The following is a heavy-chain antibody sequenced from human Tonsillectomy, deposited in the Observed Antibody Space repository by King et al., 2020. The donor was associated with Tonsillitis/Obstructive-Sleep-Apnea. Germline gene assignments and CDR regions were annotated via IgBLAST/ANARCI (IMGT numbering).Heavy chain of an antibody. V-gene: IGHV1-69*10. CDR1: GGTFSSYA. Sequence: VQLVESGAEVKKPGSSVKVSCKASGGTFSSYAISWVRQAPGQGLEWMGGIIPILDITNYAQKFQGRVTITADKSTSTAYMELSSLRSEDTAVYYCARDRGGGEAVVGPEAFDIWGQGTMVTVSS. D-gene: IGHD6-19*01. CDR3: ARDRGGGEAVVGPEAFDI. CDR2: IIPILDIT. J-gene: IGHJ3*02.